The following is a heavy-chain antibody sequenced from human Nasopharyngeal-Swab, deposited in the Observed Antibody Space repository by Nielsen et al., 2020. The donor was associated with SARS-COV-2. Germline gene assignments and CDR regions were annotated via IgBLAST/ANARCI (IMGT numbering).Heavy chain of an antibody. CDR3: ARDYYDSSGYYGGFDP. V-gene: IGHV4-30-4*01. Sequence: WIRQPPGKGLEWIGYIYYSGSTYYNPSLKSRVTISVDTSKNQFSLKLSSVTAADTAVYYCARDYYDSSGYYGGFDPWGQGTLVTVSP. J-gene: IGHJ5*02. D-gene: IGHD3-22*01. CDR2: IYYSGST.